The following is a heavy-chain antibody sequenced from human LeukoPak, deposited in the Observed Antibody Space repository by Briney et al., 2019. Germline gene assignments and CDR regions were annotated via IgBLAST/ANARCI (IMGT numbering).Heavy chain of an antibody. J-gene: IGHJ4*02. V-gene: IGHV4-39*01. D-gene: IGHD5-24*01. CDR1: GGSMSSSSYY. CDR3: ARWRDGYNYPYFDY. Sequence: PSETRSLTWTVAGGSMSSSSYYWGWLRQPPGKGLEWFGSIYYSGSTYTNPTLKSRVTISVDTSKHQSSLKLSSVTAADTAVYYCARWRDGYNYPYFDYWGQGTLVTVSS. CDR2: IYYSGST.